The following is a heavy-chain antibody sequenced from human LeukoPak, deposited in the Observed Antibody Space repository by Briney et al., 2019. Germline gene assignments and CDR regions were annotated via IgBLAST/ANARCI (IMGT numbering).Heavy chain of an antibody. CDR3: ERKSTIFGVVIEGYYYYGMDV. D-gene: IGHD3-3*01. V-gene: IGHV1-69*13. Sequence: SVKVSCKASGGTFSSYAISWVRQAPGQGLEWMGGIIPIFGTANYAQKFQGRVTITADESTSTAYMELSSLRSEDTAVYYCERKSTIFGVVIEGYYYYGMDVWGQGTTVTVSS. CDR2: IIPIFGTA. CDR1: GGTFSSYA. J-gene: IGHJ6*02.